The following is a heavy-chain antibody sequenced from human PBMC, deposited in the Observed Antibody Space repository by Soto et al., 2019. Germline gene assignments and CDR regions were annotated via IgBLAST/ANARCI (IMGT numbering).Heavy chain of an antibody. CDR1: GGSIGSGGYY. CDR3: ARKQISMTPENYYGMDV. J-gene: IGHJ6*02. Sequence: PSETLSLTCTVSGGSIGSGGYYWSWIRQHPGKGLEWIGYIYSTGSTYYNPSLKSQVTISVDTSNNQFSLKLSSATAADTAIYYCARKQISMTPENYYGMDVWGQGTTVTVSS. CDR2: IYSTGST. D-gene: IGHD3-22*01. V-gene: IGHV4-31*01.